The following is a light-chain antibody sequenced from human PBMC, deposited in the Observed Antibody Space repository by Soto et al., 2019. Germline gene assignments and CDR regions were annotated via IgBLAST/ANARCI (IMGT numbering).Light chain of an antibody. CDR3: QQYNDWPPIT. Sequence: EIVMTQSPATLSVSPGERVTLSCRASQSVGNNLAWYQQKPGQVPRLLIYDASTRATGIPARFSGSGSGTEFSLTISSLQSEDFALYYWQQYNDWPPITFGQGTRLEIK. CDR1: QSVGNN. V-gene: IGKV3-15*01. CDR2: DAS. J-gene: IGKJ5*01.